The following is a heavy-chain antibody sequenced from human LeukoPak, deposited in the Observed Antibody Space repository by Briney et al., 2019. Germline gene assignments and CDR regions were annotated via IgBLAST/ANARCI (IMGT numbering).Heavy chain of an antibody. CDR1: GGSISSYY. CDR2: IYYSGST. CDR3: AGNYYDILTGYYMYYGMDV. D-gene: IGHD3-9*01. J-gene: IGHJ6*04. V-gene: IGHV4-59*01. Sequence: SETLSLTCTVSGGSISSYYWSWIRQPPGKGLEWIGYIYYSGSTNYNPSLKSRVTISVDTSKNQFSLKLGSVTAADTAVYYCAGNYYDILTGYYMYYGMDVWGKGTTVTVSS.